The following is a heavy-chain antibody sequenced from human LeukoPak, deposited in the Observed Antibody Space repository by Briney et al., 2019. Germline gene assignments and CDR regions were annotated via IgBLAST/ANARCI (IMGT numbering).Heavy chain of an antibody. V-gene: IGHV4-61*02. Sequence: SETLSLTCTVSGGSISSGSYYWSWIRQPAGKGLEWIGRIYTSGSTNYNPSLKSRVTISVDTSKNQFSLKLSSVTAADTAVYYCARVGIAAAGTGVDYWGQGTLVTVSS. CDR2: IYTSGST. CDR1: GGSISSGSYY. J-gene: IGHJ4*02. CDR3: ARVGIAAAGTGVDY. D-gene: IGHD6-13*01.